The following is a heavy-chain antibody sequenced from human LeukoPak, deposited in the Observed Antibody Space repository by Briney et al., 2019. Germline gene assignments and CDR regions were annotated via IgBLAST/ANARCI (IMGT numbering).Heavy chain of an antibody. CDR1: GGSFSGYY. Sequence: SETLSLTCAVYGGSFSGYYWSWIRQPPGKGLEWIGEINHSGSTNYNPSLKSRVTISVDTSKNQFSLKLSSVTAADTAVYYCAREGNVDIVATRSNWFDPWGQGTLVTVSS. CDR2: INHSGST. CDR3: AREGNVDIVATRSNWFDP. J-gene: IGHJ5*02. D-gene: IGHD5-12*01. V-gene: IGHV4-34*01.